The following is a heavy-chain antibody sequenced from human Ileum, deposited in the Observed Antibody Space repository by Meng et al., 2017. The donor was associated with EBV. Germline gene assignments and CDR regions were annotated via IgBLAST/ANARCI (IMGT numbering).Heavy chain of an antibody. J-gene: IGHJ4*02. Sequence: QLLLQALGPGLVKPSEPLSPPCTVSGGSISSSSYYWAWIRQPPGEGLEWIGSVVYSGTTYYTSSLKSRVSISVDTSKNQFSLKLSSVTAADTAVYYCARHHHSPTFDYWGQGTLVTVSS. D-gene: IGHD1-14*01. CDR1: GGSISSSSYY. CDR3: ARHHHSPTFDY. V-gene: IGHV4-39*01. CDR2: VVYSGTT.